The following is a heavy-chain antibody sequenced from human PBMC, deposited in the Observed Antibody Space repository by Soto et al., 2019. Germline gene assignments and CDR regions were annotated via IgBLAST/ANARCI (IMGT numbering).Heavy chain of an antibody. CDR1: GFTFSSHA. D-gene: IGHD3-10*01. CDR2: ISAGGGDT. Sequence: GGSLRLSCAASGFTFSSHAMTWVRQAPGKGLEWVSTISAGGGDTYFAASVRGRFTISRDNSKNTLYLQMNGLRAEDTAFYYCARVRGGAPNSWRNYYMDYWGQGTLVTVSS. J-gene: IGHJ4*02. CDR3: ARVRGGAPNSWRNYYMDY. V-gene: IGHV3-23*01.